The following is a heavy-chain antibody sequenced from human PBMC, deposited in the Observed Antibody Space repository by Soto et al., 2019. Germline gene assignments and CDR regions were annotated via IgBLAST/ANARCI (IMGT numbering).Heavy chain of an antibody. CDR3: GRYMYSGSYYFDY. CDR2: IYHSGST. J-gene: IGHJ4*02. Sequence: SETLSLTCTVSGVSISSTNWWNWVRQPPGKGLEWIGDIYHSGSTNYNPSLKSRVTISIDKSKNLFSLNLSSVTAADTAVYYCGRYMYSGSYYFDYWGQGTLVTVSS. CDR1: GVSISSTNW. D-gene: IGHD1-26*01. V-gene: IGHV4-4*02.